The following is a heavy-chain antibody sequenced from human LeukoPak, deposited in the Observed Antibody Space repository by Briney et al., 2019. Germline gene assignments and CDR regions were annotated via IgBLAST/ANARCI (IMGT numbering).Heavy chain of an antibody. J-gene: IGHJ3*02. CDR3: ARRGYCSGTGCFSAAFDI. CDR1: GYSFTSYW. D-gene: IGHD2-2*01. Sequence: GESLKISCKGFGYSFTSYWIGWVRRMPGKGLEWMGIIYPGDSDTRYSPSFQGQVTISADKSISTAFLQWSSLKASDTAMYYCARRGYCSGTGCFSAAFDIWGQGTMVTVSS. V-gene: IGHV5-51*01. CDR2: IYPGDSDT.